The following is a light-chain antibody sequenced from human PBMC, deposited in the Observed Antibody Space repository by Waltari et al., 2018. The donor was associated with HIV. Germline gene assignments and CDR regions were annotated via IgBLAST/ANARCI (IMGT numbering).Light chain of an antibody. Sequence: QFVLTQPPSVSGAPGPRVTLSSTGTSPNIGAGFAVHWYQPLPGTAPKRLFYGNNNRPSGVPDRFSGSKSGTSASLAITGLQPEDEADYYCQSYDTSLSGSGVVFGGGTKLTVL. J-gene: IGLJ2*01. CDR3: QSYDTSLSGSGVV. V-gene: IGLV1-40*01. CDR2: GNN. CDR1: SPNIGAGFA.